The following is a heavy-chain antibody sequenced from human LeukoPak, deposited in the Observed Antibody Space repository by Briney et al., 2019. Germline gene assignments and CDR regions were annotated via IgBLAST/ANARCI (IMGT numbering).Heavy chain of an antibody. V-gene: IGHV4-34*01. D-gene: IGHD3-3*01. CDR1: GGSFSGYY. CDR2: INHSGST. CDR3: ARGPRLTDYDFWSGHSGDY. J-gene: IGHJ4*02. Sequence: SETLSLTCAVYGGSFSGYYWSWIRQPPGKGLEWIGEINHSGSTNYNPSLKSRVTISVDTSKNQFSLKLSSVTAADTAVYYCARGPRLTDYDFWSGHSGDYWGQGTLVTVSS.